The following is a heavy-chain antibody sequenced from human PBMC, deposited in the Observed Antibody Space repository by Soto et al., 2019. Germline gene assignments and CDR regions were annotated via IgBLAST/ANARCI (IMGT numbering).Heavy chain of an antibody. V-gene: IGHV4-39*01. J-gene: IGHJ2*01. CDR3: ARQISDGYPWYFDL. Sequence: SETLSFTCTVSGGSISSSSYYWGWIRQPPGKGLEWIGSIYYSGSTYYNPSLKSRVTISVDTSKNQFSLKLSSVTAADTAVYYCARQISDGYPWYFDLWGRGTLVTVSS. CDR1: GGSISSSSYY. D-gene: IGHD2-21*01. CDR2: IYYSGST.